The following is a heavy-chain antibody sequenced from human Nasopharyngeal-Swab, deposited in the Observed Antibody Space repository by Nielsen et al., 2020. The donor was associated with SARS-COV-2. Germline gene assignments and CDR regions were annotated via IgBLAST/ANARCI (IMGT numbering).Heavy chain of an antibody. J-gene: IGHJ4*02. CDR2: KKQDGSEK. V-gene: IGHV3-7*01. CDR1: GFTFSSYW. D-gene: IGHD3-3*02. Sequence: GESLKISCAASGFTFSSYWMSWVRQAPGKGLEWVANKKQDGSEKYYVDSVKGRFTISRDNAKNSLYLQMNSLRAEDTAVYYCARDSIALFDYWGQGTLVTVSS. CDR3: ARDSIALFDY.